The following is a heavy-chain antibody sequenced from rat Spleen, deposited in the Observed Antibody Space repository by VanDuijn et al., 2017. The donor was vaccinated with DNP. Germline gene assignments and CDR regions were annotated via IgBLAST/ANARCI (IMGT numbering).Heavy chain of an antibody. Sequence: EVQLVESGGGLVQPGRSLKLSCVASGFTFSNYGMAWVRQAPKKGLEWVASISASGGSTSYRDSVKGRFTISRDNAKSTLYLQMDSLRSEETATYYCAKAGGYSPWYFDYWGQGVMVTVSS. CDR1: GFTFSNYG. D-gene: IGHD1-11*01. J-gene: IGHJ2*01. CDR2: ISASGGST. V-gene: IGHV5-19*01. CDR3: AKAGGYSPWYFDY.